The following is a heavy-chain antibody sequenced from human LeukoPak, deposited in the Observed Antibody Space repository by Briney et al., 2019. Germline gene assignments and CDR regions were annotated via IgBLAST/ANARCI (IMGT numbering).Heavy chain of an antibody. CDR1: GGSISSYY. CDR3: ASDSSGYHDY. Sequence: PSETLSLTCTVSGGSISSYYWNWIRQPPGKGLEWIGYIYYSGRTNYNPSLKSRVTISVDTSKNQFSLKLSSVTAADTAVYYCASDSSGYHDYWGQGTLVTVSS. D-gene: IGHD3-22*01. CDR2: IYYSGRT. V-gene: IGHV4-59*12. J-gene: IGHJ4*02.